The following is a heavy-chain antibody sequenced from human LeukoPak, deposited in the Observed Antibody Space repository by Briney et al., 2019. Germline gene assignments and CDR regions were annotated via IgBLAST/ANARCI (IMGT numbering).Heavy chain of an antibody. D-gene: IGHD1-14*01. CDR2: ISASGDST. CDR1: GFSFNSHA. V-gene: IGHV3-23*01. CDR3: ARDLATNRFSAYDY. J-gene: IGHJ4*02. Sequence: GGSLRLSCAASGFSFNSHAMNWVRQAPGKGPEWVLHISASGDSTDYADSVKRRFTISRDNSKDTLFLQMNRLTADDTALYYCARDLATNRFSAYDYWGQGTLVTVSS.